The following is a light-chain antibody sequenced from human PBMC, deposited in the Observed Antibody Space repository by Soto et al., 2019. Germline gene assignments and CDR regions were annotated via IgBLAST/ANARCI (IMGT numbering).Light chain of an antibody. J-gene: IGLJ1*01. CDR2: SNN. CDR3: CSYASTRLEV. V-gene: IGLV1-44*01. Sequence: QSVLTQPPSASGTPGQRVTISCSGSSSNIGSNTVNWYQQLPGTAPKLLIYSNNQRPSGVPDRFSGSKSGTSASLAISGLQSEDEADYYCCSYASTRLEVFVPGTNVTVL. CDR1: SSNIGSNT.